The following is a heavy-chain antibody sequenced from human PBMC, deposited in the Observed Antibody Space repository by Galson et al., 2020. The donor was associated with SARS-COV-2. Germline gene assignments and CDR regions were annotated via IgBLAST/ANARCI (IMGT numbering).Heavy chain of an antibody. CDR2: LYSGGTT. CDR1: GFTVSNNY. CDR3: ASLYGDYLSYFDY. V-gene: IGHV3-53*01. J-gene: IGHJ4*02. Sequence: GESLKISCAASGFTVSNNYMSWVRQAPGKGLEWVSILYSGGTTYYPDSVKGRFTISRDNSKNTLFLQMDRLRVDDTAVYYCASLYGDYLSYFDYWGQGTLVTVSS. D-gene: IGHD4-17*01.